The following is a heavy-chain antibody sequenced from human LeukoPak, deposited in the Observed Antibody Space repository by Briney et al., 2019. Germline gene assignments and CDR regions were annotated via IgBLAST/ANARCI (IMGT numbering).Heavy chain of an antibody. D-gene: IGHD5-18*01. CDR1: GFTFSSYW. Sequence: GGSLRLSCAASGFTFSSYWMSWVRQAPGKGLEWVANIKKDGSEKNYVDSVKGRFTVSRDNAKDSLHLQMNSLRAEDTAMYYCAREGDTAMVALDYWGQGTLVTVSS. CDR2: IKKDGSEK. V-gene: IGHV3-7*01. J-gene: IGHJ4*02. CDR3: AREGDTAMVALDY.